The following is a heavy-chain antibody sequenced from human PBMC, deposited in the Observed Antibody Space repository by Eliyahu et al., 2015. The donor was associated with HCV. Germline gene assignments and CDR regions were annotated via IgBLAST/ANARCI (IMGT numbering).Heavy chain of an antibody. D-gene: IGHD3-10*01. CDR2: XIPIFGTA. CDR1: GGTFSSYA. J-gene: IGHJ3*02. V-gene: IGHV1-69*06. CDR3: ARVATMVRGVTGPHAFDI. Sequence: EVKKPGSSVKVSCKASGGTFSSYAISWVRQAPGQGLEWMXGXIPIFGTAXYAQKFQGRVTITADKSTSTAYMELSSLRSEDTAVYYCARVATMVRGVTGPHAFDIWGQGTMVTVSS.